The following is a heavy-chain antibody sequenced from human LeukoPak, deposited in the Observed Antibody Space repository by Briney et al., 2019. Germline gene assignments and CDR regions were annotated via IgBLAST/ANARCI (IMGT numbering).Heavy chain of an antibody. CDR1: GFTFDGYM. CDR3: ARDMTIFGVVRSAFDY. J-gene: IGHJ4*02. CDR2: ISWDGTSI. V-gene: IGHV3-43*01. D-gene: IGHD3-3*01. Sequence: GGSLRHSCAASGFTFDGYMMHWVRQVPGEGLEWVSLISWDGTSIYYADSVKGRFTISRDNAKNSLYLQMNSLRAEDTAVYYCARDMTIFGVVRSAFDYWGQGTLVTVSS.